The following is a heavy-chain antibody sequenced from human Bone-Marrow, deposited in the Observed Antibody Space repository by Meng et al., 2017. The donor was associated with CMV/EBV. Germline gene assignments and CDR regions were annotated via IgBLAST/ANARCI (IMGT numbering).Heavy chain of an antibody. CDR3: ARDEKWELLQDYYYGMDV. J-gene: IGHJ6*02. CDR2: SNAGNGNT. Sequence: ASVKVSCKASGYTFTSYAMHWVRQAPGQRLEWMGWSNAGNGNTKYSQEFQGRVTMTTDTSTSTAYMELRSLRSDDTAVYYCARDEKWELLQDYYYGMDVWGQGTTVTVSS. CDR1: GYTFTSYA. V-gene: IGHV1-3*02. D-gene: IGHD1-26*01.